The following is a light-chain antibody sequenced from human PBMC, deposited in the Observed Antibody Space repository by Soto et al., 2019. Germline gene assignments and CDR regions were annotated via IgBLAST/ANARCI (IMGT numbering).Light chain of an antibody. CDR3: QQYNKWPLT. CDR2: GAS. V-gene: IGKV3-15*01. Sequence: EIVLTQSPATLSLSPGERVSLSCRASQTISSSLAWYQQRPGQAPRLLIYGASTRATGIPVRFSGSASGTEFTLTISSLQSEDFTVYYCQQYNKWPLTFGQGTKVDIK. CDR1: QTISSS. J-gene: IGKJ1*01.